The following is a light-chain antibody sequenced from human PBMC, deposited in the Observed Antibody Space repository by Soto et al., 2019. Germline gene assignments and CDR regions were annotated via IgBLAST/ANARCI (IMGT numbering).Light chain of an antibody. CDR3: QQYNNWPWGT. CDR2: GAS. CDR1: QSVSSN. V-gene: IGKV3-15*01. Sequence: EIVMTQSPATLSVSPGERATISCRASQSVSSNLAWYQQKPGQAPRLLISGASTRATGIPARFSGSGSGTEFTLTISSLQSEDFAVYYCQQYNNWPWGTFGQGTKVEIK. J-gene: IGKJ1*01.